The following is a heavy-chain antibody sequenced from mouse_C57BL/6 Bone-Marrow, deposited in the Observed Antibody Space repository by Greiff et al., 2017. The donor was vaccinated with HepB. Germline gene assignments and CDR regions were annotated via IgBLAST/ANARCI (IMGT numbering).Heavy chain of an antibody. Sequence: DVMLVESGGGLVQPKGSLKLSCAASGFSFNTYAMNWVRQAPGKGLEWVARIRSKSNNYATYYADSVKDRFTISRDDSESMLYLQMNNLKTEDTAMYYCVLLFYAMDYWGQGTSVTVSS. D-gene: IGHD1-1*01. CDR2: IRSKSNNYAT. V-gene: IGHV10-1*01. J-gene: IGHJ4*01. CDR1: GFSFNTYA. CDR3: VLLFYAMDY.